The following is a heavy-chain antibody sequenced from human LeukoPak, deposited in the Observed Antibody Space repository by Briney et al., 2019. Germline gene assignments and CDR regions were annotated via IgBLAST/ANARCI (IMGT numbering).Heavy chain of an antibody. CDR1: GDSISSYY. D-gene: IGHD6-13*01. V-gene: IGHV4-59*01. CDR2: ISSSGST. J-gene: IGHJ4*02. CDR3: ARRGFYSSSWPSHY. Sequence: SETLSLTCTVSGDSISSYYWSWIRQPPGKGLEWIGYISSSGSTNYNPSLKSRVTILVDTSKNQFSLKLNSVTPADTAVYYCARRGFYSSSWPSHYWGQGTLVTVSS.